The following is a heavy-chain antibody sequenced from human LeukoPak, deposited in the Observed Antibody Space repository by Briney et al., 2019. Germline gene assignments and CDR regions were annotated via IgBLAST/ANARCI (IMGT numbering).Heavy chain of an antibody. CDR2: IYYSGST. CDR3: ARGGDSSGYYEADAFDI. CDR1: GGSISSYY. V-gene: IGHV4-59*01. J-gene: IGHJ3*02. Sequence: SETLSLTCTVSGGSISSYYWSWIRQPPGKGLEWIGYIYYSGSTNCNPSVKSRVTISVDTSKNQFSLKLSSVTAADTAVYYCARGGDSSGYYEADAFDIWGQGTMVTVSS. D-gene: IGHD3-22*01.